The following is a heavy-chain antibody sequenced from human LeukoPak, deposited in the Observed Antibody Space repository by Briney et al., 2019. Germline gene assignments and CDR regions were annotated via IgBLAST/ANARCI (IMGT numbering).Heavy chain of an antibody. CDR3: ARGSQGIFWYFDL. D-gene: IGHD3-3*02. V-gene: IGHV4-39*07. J-gene: IGHJ2*01. Sequence: PSETLSLTCTVSGGSISSSYSYWGWIRQPPGKGLEWIGNIYYSGSTYYGPSLTSRVTVSVDTSESQFSLKLSSVTAADTAVYYCARGSQGIFWYFDLWGRGTLVTVSS. CDR1: GGSISSSYSY. CDR2: IYYSGST.